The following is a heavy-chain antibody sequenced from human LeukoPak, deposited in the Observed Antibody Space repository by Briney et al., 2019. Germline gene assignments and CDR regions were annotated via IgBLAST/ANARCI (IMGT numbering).Heavy chain of an antibody. V-gene: IGHV3-30*18. Sequence: LSLTCTVSGGSISSSSYYWGWIRQPPGKGLEWVAVISYDGSNKYYADSVKGRFTISRDNSKNTLYLQMNSLRAEDTAVYYCAKYLGLSNFDYWGQGTLVTVSS. CDR3: AKYLGLSNFDY. J-gene: IGHJ4*02. CDR2: ISYDGSNK. CDR1: GGSISSSS. D-gene: IGHD2-2*01.